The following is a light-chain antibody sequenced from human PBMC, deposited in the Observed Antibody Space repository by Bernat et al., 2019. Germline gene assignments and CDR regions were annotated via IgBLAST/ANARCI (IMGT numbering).Light chain of an antibody. CDR1: SSDIGSYNY. CDR3: SSYTRSSTYV. J-gene: IGLJ1*01. CDR2: AVA. Sequence: QSALTQPASVSGSPGQSITISCTGTSSDIGSYNYVSWYQQHPGKAPNLLIYAVANRPSGVSNRFSASKSGNTASLTISGLQAEDEADYCCSSYTRSSTYVFGTGTKVTVL. V-gene: IGLV2-14*03.